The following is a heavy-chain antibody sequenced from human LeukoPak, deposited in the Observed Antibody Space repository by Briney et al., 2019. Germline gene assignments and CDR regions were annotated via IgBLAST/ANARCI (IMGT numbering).Heavy chain of an antibody. CDR1: GFTFSNAW. Sequence: GGSLRLSCAASGFTFSNAWMSWVRQAPGKGLEWVGRIKGKTDGGTTDYAAPVKGRFTISRDDSKNTLYLQMNSLKTEDTAVYYCTTDALYAGGAFDIWGQGTMVTVSS. D-gene: IGHD5/OR15-5a*01. CDR3: TTDALYAGGAFDI. V-gene: IGHV3-15*01. J-gene: IGHJ3*02. CDR2: IKGKTDGGTT.